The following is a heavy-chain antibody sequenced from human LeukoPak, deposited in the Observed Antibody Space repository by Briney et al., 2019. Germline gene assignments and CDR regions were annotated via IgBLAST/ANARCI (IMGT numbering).Heavy chain of an antibody. V-gene: IGHV1-18*01. D-gene: IGHD2-15*01. Sequence: GASVKVSCKASGYTFTTCGYTWVRQAPGQGLEWIGWISAYNGNTNYEQKFQGRVTMTTDTSTSTAYMELRSLRFDDTAVYYCARDPHLTPYCSGGRCYGPYMDVWGKGTTVTVSS. J-gene: IGHJ6*03. CDR3: ARDPHLTPYCSGGRCYGPYMDV. CDR1: GYTFTTCG. CDR2: ISAYNGNT.